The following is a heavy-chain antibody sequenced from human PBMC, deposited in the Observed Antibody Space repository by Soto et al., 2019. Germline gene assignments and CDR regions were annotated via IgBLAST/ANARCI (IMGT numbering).Heavy chain of an antibody. J-gene: IGHJ4*02. CDR2: ISYEGSNK. CDR1: GFTFSSYA. Sequence: GGSLRLSCAASGFTFSSYAMHWVRQAPGTGLEWVAVISYEGSNKYYADSVKGRFTISRDNSKNTLYLQMNSLRTEDTAVYYCARVLGGMATVPFDYWGQGALVTVSS. V-gene: IGHV3-30-3*01. D-gene: IGHD4-4*01. CDR3: ARVLGGMATVPFDY.